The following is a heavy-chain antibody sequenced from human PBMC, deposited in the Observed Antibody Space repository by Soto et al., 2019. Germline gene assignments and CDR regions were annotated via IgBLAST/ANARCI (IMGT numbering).Heavy chain of an antibody. CDR1: GGSISSGGYS. V-gene: IGHV4-30-2*01. CDR3: ARVAVAGTRVDY. CDR2: MYHSGST. D-gene: IGHD6-19*01. Sequence: SETLSLTCAASGGSISSGGYSWSWIRQPPGKGLEWIGYMYHSGSTYYNPSLKSRVTISIDRSKNQFSLKLSSVTAADTAVYYCARVAVAGTRVDYWGQGTLVTVSS. J-gene: IGHJ4*02.